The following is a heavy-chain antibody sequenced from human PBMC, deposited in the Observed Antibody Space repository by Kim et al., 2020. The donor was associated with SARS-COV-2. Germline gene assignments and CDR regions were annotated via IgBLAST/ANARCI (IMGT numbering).Heavy chain of an antibody. CDR2: INHSGST. D-gene: IGHD2-2*01. CDR3: ARGRDIVVVPAAIRGLGYGMDV. J-gene: IGHJ6*02. Sequence: SETLSLTCAVYGGSFSGYYWSWIRQPPGKGLEWIGEINHSGSTNYNPSLKSRVTISVDTSKNQFSLKLSSVTAADTAVYYCARGRDIVVVPAAIRGLGYGMDVWGQGTTVTVSS. CDR1: GGSFSGYY. V-gene: IGHV4-34*01.